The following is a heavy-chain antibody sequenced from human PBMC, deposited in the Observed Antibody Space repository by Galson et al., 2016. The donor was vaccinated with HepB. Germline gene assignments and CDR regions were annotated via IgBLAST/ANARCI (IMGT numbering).Heavy chain of an antibody. CDR2: IWYDGSNK. D-gene: IGHD1-26*01. V-gene: IGHV3-33*03. CDR3: AKGGELRGVYYYYGMDV. J-gene: IGHJ6*02. CDR1: GFTFSDHY. Sequence: SLRLSCAASGFTFSDHYIDWVRQAPGKGLEWVAVIWYDGSNKYYADSVKGRFTISRDNSKNTLYMQMNSLRAEDTAVYYCAKGGELRGVYYYYGMDVWGQGTTVTASS.